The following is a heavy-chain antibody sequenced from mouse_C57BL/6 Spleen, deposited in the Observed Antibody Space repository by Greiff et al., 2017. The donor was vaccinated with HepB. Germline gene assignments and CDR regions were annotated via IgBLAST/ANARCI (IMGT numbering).Heavy chain of an antibody. CDR2: ISSGSSTI. Sequence: EVKLLESGGGLVKPGGSLKLSCAASGFTISDYGMHWVRQAPEKGLEWVAYISSGSSTIKYADTVKGRFTIYRDNATNTLFLQMTSLRSEDTAMYSCARRSSQAWFAYWGQGTLVTVSA. V-gene: IGHV5-17*01. CDR1: GFTISDYG. D-gene: IGHD1-1*01. J-gene: IGHJ3*01. CDR3: ARRSSQAWFAY.